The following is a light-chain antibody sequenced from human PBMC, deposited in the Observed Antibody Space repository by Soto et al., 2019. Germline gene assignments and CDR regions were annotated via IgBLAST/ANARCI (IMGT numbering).Light chain of an antibody. J-gene: IGKJ1*01. CDR2: GAS. CDR3: QHHNSYSQT. Sequence: DIQLTQSPPTLSASVGDRVTITCRASQSIRYYLALYQQMPGKAPKLLIYGASSLQSGVPSRFSGSGSGTEFTLTIISLQPDDFATYFCQHHNSYSQTFGQGTKVDIK. CDR1: QSIRYY. V-gene: IGKV1-5*01.